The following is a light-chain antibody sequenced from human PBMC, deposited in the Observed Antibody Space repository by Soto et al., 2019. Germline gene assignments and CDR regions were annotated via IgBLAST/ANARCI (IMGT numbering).Light chain of an antibody. Sequence: QSALTQPPSASGTPGQRVTISCSGSGSNIGSNTVNWYQQLSGTAPKLLIYSNDQRPSGVPDRFSGSKSGTSASLAISGLQSEDEADYYCAAWDDSLNGYVFGTGTKVTVL. V-gene: IGLV1-44*01. J-gene: IGLJ1*01. CDR1: GSNIGSNT. CDR3: AAWDDSLNGYV. CDR2: SND.